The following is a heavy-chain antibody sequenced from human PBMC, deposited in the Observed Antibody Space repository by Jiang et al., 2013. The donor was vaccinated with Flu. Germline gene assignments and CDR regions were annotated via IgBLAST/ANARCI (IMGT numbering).Heavy chain of an antibody. CDR2: IYWDDDK. CDR3: AYRLFWSGYDNWFDP. V-gene: IGHV2-5*02. Sequence: ALEWLALIYWDDDKRYSPSLKSRLTITKDTSKNQVVLTMTNMDPVDTATYYCAYRLFWSGYDNWFDPWGQGTLVTVSS. D-gene: IGHD3-3*01. J-gene: IGHJ5*02.